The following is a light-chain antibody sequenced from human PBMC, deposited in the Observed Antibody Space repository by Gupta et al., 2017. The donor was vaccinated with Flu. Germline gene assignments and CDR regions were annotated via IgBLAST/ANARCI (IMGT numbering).Light chain of an antibody. V-gene: IGLV1-40*01. CDR3: QSYDSSLSGV. CDR2: GNN. Sequence: RSNIGAGSYVHCYQQLPATAPKVLIYGNNNRPSSVPDRFSGSKSGTSSSLTIAGLQAEDDADYYCQSYDSSLSGVFGTGPKVTVL. CDR1: RSNIGAGSY. J-gene: IGLJ1*01.